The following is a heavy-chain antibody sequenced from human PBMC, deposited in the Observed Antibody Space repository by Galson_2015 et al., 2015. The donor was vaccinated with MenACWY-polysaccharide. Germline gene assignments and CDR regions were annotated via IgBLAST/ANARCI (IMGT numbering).Heavy chain of an antibody. D-gene: IGHD1-1*01. CDR1: GFTFRSHD. V-gene: IGHV3-48*03. J-gene: IGHJ4*02. CDR3: ARDTPGIEDFDY. Sequence: SLRISCAVSGFTFRSHDMNWVGQAPGKGREWVSYIDTSGTSTKYADSVKGRFIMSRDNAKNSLYLQMNSLRLEDTAVYYCARDTPGIEDFDYWGQGILVTVSS. CDR2: IDTSGTST.